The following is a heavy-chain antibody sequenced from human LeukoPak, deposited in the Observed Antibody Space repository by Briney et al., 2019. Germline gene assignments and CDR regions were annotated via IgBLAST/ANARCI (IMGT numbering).Heavy chain of an antibody. Sequence: SVEVSCKASGGTFSSYAISWVRQAPGQGLEWMGGIISIFGTANYAQKFQGRVTITADESTSTAYMELSSLRSEDTAVYYCARDLNPQGYCSGGSCYFSGAFDIWGQGTMVTVSS. CDR1: GGTFSSYA. CDR3: ARDLNPQGYCSGGSCYFSGAFDI. CDR2: IISIFGTA. J-gene: IGHJ3*02. D-gene: IGHD2-15*01. V-gene: IGHV1-69*01.